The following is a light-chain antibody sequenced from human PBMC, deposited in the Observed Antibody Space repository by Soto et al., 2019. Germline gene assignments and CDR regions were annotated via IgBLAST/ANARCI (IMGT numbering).Light chain of an antibody. Sequence: SELMQSPGTLSLYQEERPMLSSRASQSVSSSYLSWSQQKPGQAPSLLIYGTSSRATAIPDRFSGSGSGTDFTLTISLLDPEDFAVYYCQQYGSSSWTFGQGTKVDI. CDR1: QSVSSSY. J-gene: IGKJ1*01. CDR3: QQYGSSSWT. V-gene: IGKV3-20*01. CDR2: GTS.